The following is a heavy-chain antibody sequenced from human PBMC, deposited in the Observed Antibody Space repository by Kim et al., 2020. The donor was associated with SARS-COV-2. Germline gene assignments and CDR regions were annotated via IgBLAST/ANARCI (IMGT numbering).Heavy chain of an antibody. CDR2: INHSGST. CDR1: GGSFSGYY. CDR3: ARYYCSGGSCKFDP. D-gene: IGHD2-15*01. J-gene: IGHJ5*02. Sequence: SETLSLTCAVYGGSFSGYYWSWIRQPPGKGLEWIGEINHSGSTNYNPSLKSRVTISVDTSKNQFSLKLSSVTAADTAVYYCARYYCSGGSCKFDPWGQGTLVTVSS. V-gene: IGHV4-34*01.